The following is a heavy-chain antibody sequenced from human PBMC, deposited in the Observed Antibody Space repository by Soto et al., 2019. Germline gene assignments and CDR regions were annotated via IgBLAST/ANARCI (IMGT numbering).Heavy chain of an antibody. J-gene: IGHJ6*02. Sequence: EVQLVESGGGLVKPGGSLRLSCEGSGFTFSNGWMTWVRQAPGKGLEWVGRIKTNIDGGRIDYAAPVKGRFTISRDDSKNSLYLHMNSLKTEDTGVYYCTTNSVTDFYYYGMEVWGLGTTVTVSS. CDR2: IKTNIDGGRI. V-gene: IGHV3-15*01. CDR3: TTNSVTDFYYYGMEV. CDR1: GFTFSNGW.